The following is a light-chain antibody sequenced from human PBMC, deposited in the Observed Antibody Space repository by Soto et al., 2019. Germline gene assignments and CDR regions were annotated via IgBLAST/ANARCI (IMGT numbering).Light chain of an antibody. Sequence: DIQMTQSPSSLSASVGDRVTISCRASQTINTYVNWYLQKPGKAPKLLIYAASTLHSGVPSRFGGSGSGTNFTLTISSLQPEDFSTYYCQQSFNTPRTFGQWTTVDVK. J-gene: IGKJ1*01. CDR1: QTINTY. CDR2: AAS. CDR3: QQSFNTPRT. V-gene: IGKV1-39*01.